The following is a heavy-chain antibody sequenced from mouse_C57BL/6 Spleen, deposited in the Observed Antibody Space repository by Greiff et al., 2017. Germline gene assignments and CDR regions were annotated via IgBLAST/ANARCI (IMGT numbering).Heavy chain of an antibody. J-gene: IGHJ3*01. CDR3: AIGEVSYDYDELVWFAY. CDR1: GYTFTSYW. CDR2: IHPSDSDT. V-gene: IGHV1-74*01. D-gene: IGHD2-4*01. Sequence: QVQLQQPGAELVKPGASVKVSCKASGYTFTSYWMHWVKQRPGQGLEWIGRIHPSDSDTNYNQKFKGKATLTVDKSSSTAYMQLSSLTSEDSAVYYCAIGEVSYDYDELVWFAYWGQGTLVTVSA.